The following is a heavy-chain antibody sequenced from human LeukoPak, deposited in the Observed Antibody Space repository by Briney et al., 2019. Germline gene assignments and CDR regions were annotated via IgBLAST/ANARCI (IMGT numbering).Heavy chain of an antibody. Sequence: ASVKVSCKAPGYTFTGYYMHWVRQAPGQGLEWMGWINPNSGGTNYAQKFQGRVTMTRDTSISTAYMELSRLRSDDTAVYYCARWKGYSSSWYRYTHFDYWGQGTLVTVSS. CDR1: GYTFTGYY. J-gene: IGHJ4*02. D-gene: IGHD6-13*01. V-gene: IGHV1-2*02. CDR2: INPNSGGT. CDR3: ARWKGYSSSWYRYTHFDY.